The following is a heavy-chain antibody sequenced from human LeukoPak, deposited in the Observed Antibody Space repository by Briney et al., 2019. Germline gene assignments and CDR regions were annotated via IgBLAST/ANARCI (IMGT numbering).Heavy chain of an antibody. CDR2: IIPIFGTA. J-gene: IGHJ4*02. V-gene: IGHV1-69*06. D-gene: IGHD3-22*01. CDR3: ATSGGVDSSGYYPIFDY. Sequence: GASVKVSCKASGGTFSSYAISWVRQAPGQGLEWMGGIIPIFGTANYAQKFQGRVTITAGKSTSTAYMELSSLRSEDTAVYYCATSGGVDSSGYYPIFDYWGQGTLVTVSS. CDR1: GGTFSSYA.